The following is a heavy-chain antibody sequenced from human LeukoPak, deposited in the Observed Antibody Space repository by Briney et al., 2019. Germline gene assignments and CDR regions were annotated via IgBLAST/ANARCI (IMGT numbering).Heavy chain of an antibody. CDR1: GFTFSTYD. CDR2: ISGSGGST. D-gene: IGHD1-26*01. Sequence: PGGSLRLSCAVSGFTFSTYDMSWVRQAPGKGLEWVSAISGSGGSTYYADSVKGRFTISRDSSKNTLYLQLKSLRAEDTAVYYCAKDSSSGTYFDYWGQGTLVTVSS. CDR3: AKDSSSGTYFDY. J-gene: IGHJ4*02. V-gene: IGHV3-23*01.